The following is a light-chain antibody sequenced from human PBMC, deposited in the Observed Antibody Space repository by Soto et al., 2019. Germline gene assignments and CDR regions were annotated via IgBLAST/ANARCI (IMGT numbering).Light chain of an antibody. CDR2: DDS. CDR3: QVWDSSSDHPV. CDR1: NIGSKS. V-gene: IGLV3-21*02. J-gene: IGLJ3*02. Sequence: SYELTQPPSVSVAPGQTARITCGGNNIGSKSVHWYQQKPCQAPVLVVYDDSDRPSGIPERFSGSNSGNTATLTISRVEAGDEADYYCQVWDSSSDHPVFGGGTKLTV.